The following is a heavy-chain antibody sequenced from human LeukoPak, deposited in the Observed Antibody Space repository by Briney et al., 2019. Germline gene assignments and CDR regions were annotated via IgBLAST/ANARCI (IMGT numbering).Heavy chain of an antibody. CDR3: TSKPIVVVTTSPPYYMDV. CDR1: GFTFSGSA. D-gene: IGHD3-22*01. J-gene: IGHJ6*03. CDR2: IRSKANSYAT. Sequence: PGGSLRLSCAASGFTFSGSAMHWVRQASGKGLEWAGRIRSKANSYATAYAASVKGRFTISRDDSKNTAYLQMNSLKTEDTAVYYCTSKPIVVVTTSPPYYMDVWGKGTTVTVSS. V-gene: IGHV3-73*01.